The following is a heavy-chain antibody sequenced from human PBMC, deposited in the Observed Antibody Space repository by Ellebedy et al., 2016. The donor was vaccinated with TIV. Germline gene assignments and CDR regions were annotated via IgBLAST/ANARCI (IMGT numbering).Heavy chain of an antibody. J-gene: IGHJ4*02. CDR2: ISHDGGKE. V-gene: IGHV3-30-3*01. CDR1: GFTFSSYF. D-gene: IGHD4-23*01. Sequence: GESLKISXAASGFTFSSYFMHWVRQDPGKGLEWVTFISHDGGKEYFADFVKGRFTISRDNSKSTLFLQMNSLRREDTALYYCVRDPGNSGALDYWGQGTLVTVSS. CDR3: VRDPGNSGALDY.